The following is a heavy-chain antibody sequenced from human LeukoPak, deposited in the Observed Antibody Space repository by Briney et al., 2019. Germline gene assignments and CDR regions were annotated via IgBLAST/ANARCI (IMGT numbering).Heavy chain of an antibody. V-gene: IGHV1-46*01. Sequence: GASVKVSCKASGFTLTKYYMHWVRHAPGQGPEWMGAIHPDGGGTSYAPNFQGRVTMTRSTGAVFMELAGLTYDDTAVYYCVREGGGSCSGGSCFRFDPWGQGTQVTVSS. CDR3: VREGGGSCSGGSCFRFDP. CDR1: GFTLTKYY. D-gene: IGHD2-15*01. J-gene: IGHJ5*02. CDR2: IHPDGGGT.